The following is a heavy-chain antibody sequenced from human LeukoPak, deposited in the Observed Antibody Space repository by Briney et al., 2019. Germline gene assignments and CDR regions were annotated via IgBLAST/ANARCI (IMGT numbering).Heavy chain of an antibody. Sequence: PSETLSLTCTVSGGSISSGGYYWSWIRQHPGKGLEWIGYIYYSGSTYYNPSLKSRVTISVDTSKNQFSLKLSSVTAADTALYYCAKAHSSGWYDFDYWGQGTLVTVSS. CDR1: GGSISSGGYY. CDR2: IYYSGST. CDR3: AKAHSSGWYDFDY. V-gene: IGHV4-31*03. J-gene: IGHJ4*02. D-gene: IGHD6-19*01.